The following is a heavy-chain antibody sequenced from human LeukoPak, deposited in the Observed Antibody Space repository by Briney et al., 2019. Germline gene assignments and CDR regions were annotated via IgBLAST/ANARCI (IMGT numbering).Heavy chain of an antibody. CDR1: GGSISSSSYY. D-gene: IGHD3-22*01. CDR2: IYYSGST. J-gene: IGHJ4*02. CDR3: AGYDSSGYRLTFDY. V-gene: IGHV4-39*01. Sequence: PSETLSLTCTVSGGSISSSSYYWGWIRQPPGKGLEWIGSIYYSGSTYYNPSLKSRVTISVDTSKNQFSLKLSSVTAADTAVYYCAGYDSSGYRLTFDYWGQGTLVTVSS.